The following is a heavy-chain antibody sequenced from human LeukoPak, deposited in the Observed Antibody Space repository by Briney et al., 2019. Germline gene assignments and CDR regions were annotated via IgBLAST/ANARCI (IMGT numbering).Heavy chain of an antibody. V-gene: IGHV1-2*02. CDR1: GYTFNGYY. D-gene: IGHD6-19*01. Sequence: ASVKVSCKTSGYTFNGYYLHWVRQAPGQGLEWMGWIIPNTGGTNYAQKFRGRVTMTRDTTISTAYMELSSLRSDDTAVYYCAREWLIVVTGTGHLDYWGQGTLVTVSS. CDR3: AREWLIVVTGTGHLDY. J-gene: IGHJ4*02. CDR2: IIPNTGGT.